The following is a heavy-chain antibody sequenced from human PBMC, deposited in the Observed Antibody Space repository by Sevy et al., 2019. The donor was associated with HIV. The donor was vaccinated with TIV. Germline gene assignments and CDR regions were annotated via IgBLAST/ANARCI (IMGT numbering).Heavy chain of an antibody. V-gene: IGHV3-21*01. J-gene: IGHJ4*02. CDR3: ARTPIDSSGYYLYYFDY. D-gene: IGHD3-22*01. Sequence: GGSLRLSCAASGFTFSSYSMNWVRQAPGKGLEWVSSISSSSSYIYYADSVKGRFTISRDNAKNSLYLQMNSLRAEDTAVYYCARTPIDSSGYYLYYFDYWGQGTLVTVSS. CDR1: GFTFSSYS. CDR2: ISSSSSYI.